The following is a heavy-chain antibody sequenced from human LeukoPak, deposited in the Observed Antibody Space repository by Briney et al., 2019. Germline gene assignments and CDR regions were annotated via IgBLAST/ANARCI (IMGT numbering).Heavy chain of an antibody. V-gene: IGHV3-66*01. J-gene: IGHJ4*02. CDR2: IYSGDST. CDR1: GFTVSSNY. Sequence: QPGGSLRLSCAASGFTVSSNYMSWVRQAPGKGLEWVSVIYSGDSTHYADSVKGRFTISRDNSKNTLYLQMTSLRAEDTAVYYCAREARGSYFYDWGQGTLVTASS. D-gene: IGHD1-26*01. CDR3: AREARGSYFYD.